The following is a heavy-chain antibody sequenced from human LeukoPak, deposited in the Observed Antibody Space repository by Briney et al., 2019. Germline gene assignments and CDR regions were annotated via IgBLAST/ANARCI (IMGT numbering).Heavy chain of an antibody. V-gene: IGHV3-7*01. D-gene: IGHD6-13*01. CDR1: GFTFSSCW. CDR3: ARDGGAAAGAFGY. CDR2: INRDGSAK. J-gene: IGHJ4*02. Sequence: GGSLRLSCAASGFTFSSCWMSWVRQAPGKGLEWVASINRDGSAKLYVDSVKGGFTISRDNAKNSLYLQMNSLRAEDTADYYFARDGGAAAGAFGYWGQGTLVTVSS.